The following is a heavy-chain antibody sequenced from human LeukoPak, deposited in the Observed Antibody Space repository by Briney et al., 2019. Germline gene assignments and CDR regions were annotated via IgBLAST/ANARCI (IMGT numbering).Heavy chain of an antibody. CDR3: ARGHRHYYDSSGYHTQYFGY. D-gene: IGHD3-22*01. CDR1: GFTFSSYS. CDR2: ISSSSSYI. Sequence: GGSLRLSCAASGFTFSSYSMNWVRQAPGKGLEWVSSISSSSSYIYYADSVKGRFTISRDNAKNSLYLQMNSLRAEDTAVYYCARGHRHYYDSSGYHTQYFGYWGQGTLVTVSS. V-gene: IGHV3-21*01. J-gene: IGHJ4*02.